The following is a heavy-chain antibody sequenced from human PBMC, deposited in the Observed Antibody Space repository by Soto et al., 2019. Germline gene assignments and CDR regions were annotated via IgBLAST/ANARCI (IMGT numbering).Heavy chain of an antibody. V-gene: IGHV3-7*05. J-gene: IGHJ4*02. CDR2: IGRGGSEK. CDR1: GFTFNSYW. Sequence: EVQLVESGGGLVQPGESLRLSCVGSGFTFNSYWMCWVRQAPGKGPQWVANIGRGGSEKSYVDSLKGRFTISRDNDMRSVHFQMNSLGVEDTAVYYCAAWPLSSWFDYWGRGILVTVSS. CDR3: AAWPLSSWFDY. D-gene: IGHD6-13*01.